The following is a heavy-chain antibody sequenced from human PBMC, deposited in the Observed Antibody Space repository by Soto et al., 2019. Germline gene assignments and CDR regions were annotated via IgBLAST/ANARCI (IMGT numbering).Heavy chain of an antibody. CDR1: GFTFDDYA. CDR3: AKDRDSSGWSDFQH. Sequence: EVQLVESGGGLVQPGRSLRLSCAASGFTFDDYAMHWVRQAPGKGLEGVSGISWNSGSIGYADSVKGRFTISRDNAKNSLYLQMNSLRAEDTALYYCAKDRDSSGWSDFQHWGQGTLVTVSS. J-gene: IGHJ1*01. V-gene: IGHV3-9*01. CDR2: ISWNSGSI. D-gene: IGHD6-19*01.